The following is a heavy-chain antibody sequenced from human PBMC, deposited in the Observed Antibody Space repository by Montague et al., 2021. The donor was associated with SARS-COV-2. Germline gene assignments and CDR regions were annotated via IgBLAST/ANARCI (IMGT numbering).Heavy chain of an antibody. Sequence: SLRLSCAASGFTFSSYGMHWVRQAPGKGLEWVAVIWYDGSSKYYADSVKGRFTISRDDSKNTLYLQMNSLRAEDTAVYYCARGAPDSSSWTGYFFDYWGQGTLVTVSS. CDR3: ARGAPDSSSWTGYFFDY. V-gene: IGHV3-33*01. CDR2: IWYDGSSK. J-gene: IGHJ4*02. CDR1: GFTFSSYG. D-gene: IGHD6-13*01.